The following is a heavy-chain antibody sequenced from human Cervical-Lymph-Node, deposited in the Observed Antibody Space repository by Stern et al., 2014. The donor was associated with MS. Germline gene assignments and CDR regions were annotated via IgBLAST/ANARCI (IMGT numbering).Heavy chain of an antibody. CDR3: ARDDGYSGYDS. J-gene: IGHJ4*02. CDR2: IYYNGNT. CDR1: GGSISTYY. D-gene: IGHD5-12*01. V-gene: IGHV4-59*01. Sequence: VQLEESGPGLVKPSETLSLTCLISGGSISTYYWSWVRQPPGKGLEWIGYIYYNGNTNYNPSLKSRVAMSVDTSRNQFSLNLGSVTAADTAVYYCARDDGYSGYDSWGQGTLVTVSS.